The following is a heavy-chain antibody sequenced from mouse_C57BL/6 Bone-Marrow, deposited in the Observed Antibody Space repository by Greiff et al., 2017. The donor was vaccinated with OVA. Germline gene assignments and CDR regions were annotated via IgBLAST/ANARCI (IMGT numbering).Heavy chain of an antibody. J-gene: IGHJ1*03. CDR2: IDPEDGET. CDR3: ARWGLLRTYWYFDV. D-gene: IGHD1-1*01. V-gene: IGHV14-2*01. CDR1: GFNIKDYY. Sequence: VQLKESGAELVKPGASVKLSCTASGFNIKDYYMHWVKQRTEQGLEWIGRIDPEDGETKYAPKFQGKATIAADTSSNTAYLQLSSLTSEDTAVYYCARWGLLRTYWYFDVWGTGTTVTVSS.